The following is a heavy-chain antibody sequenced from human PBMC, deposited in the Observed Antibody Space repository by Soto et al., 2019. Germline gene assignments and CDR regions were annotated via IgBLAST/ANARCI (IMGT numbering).Heavy chain of an antibody. V-gene: IGHV4-34*01. CDR3: ARVRRWLPEEMVDL. J-gene: IGHJ5*02. Sequence: PSETLSLTCGVSCGAFRGYFWGWIRQPPGKGLEWIGEVNDSGNSNYNPSLKRRVVISVDTPKNEFSLKMNTVTAADTGVYYCARVRRWLPEEMVDLWGQGALVTVSS. CDR1: CGAFRGYF. CDR2: VNDSGNS. D-gene: IGHD5-12*01.